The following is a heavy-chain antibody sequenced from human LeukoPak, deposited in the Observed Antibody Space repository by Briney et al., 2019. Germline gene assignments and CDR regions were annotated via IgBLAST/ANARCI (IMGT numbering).Heavy chain of an antibody. Sequence: SETLSLTCTVSGGSISSYYRNWIRQPAGKGLEWIGRIYSSGSTNYNPSLKSRVTMSVDTSKNQFSLKLSSVTAADTAVYYCARDPSSFGGRFDHWGQGTLLAVSS. V-gene: IGHV4-4*07. CDR2: IYSSGST. CDR3: ARDPSSFGGRFDH. J-gene: IGHJ5*02. CDR1: GGSISSYY. D-gene: IGHD3-10*01.